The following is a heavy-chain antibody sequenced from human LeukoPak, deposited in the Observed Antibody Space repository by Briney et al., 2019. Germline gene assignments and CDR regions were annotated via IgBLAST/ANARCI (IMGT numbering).Heavy chain of an antibody. V-gene: IGHV3-74*01. CDR2: INSDGSST. J-gene: IGHJ4*02. CDR1: GFTFSSYW. D-gene: IGHD4-17*01. Sequence: GGSLRLSCAAFGFTFSSYWMHWVRQAPGKGLVWVSRINSDGSSTSYADSVKGRFTISRDNAKNSLYLQMNSLRAEDTALYYCAKDKGPTVTSTQGFDYWGQGTLVTVSS. CDR3: AKDKGPTVTSTQGFDY.